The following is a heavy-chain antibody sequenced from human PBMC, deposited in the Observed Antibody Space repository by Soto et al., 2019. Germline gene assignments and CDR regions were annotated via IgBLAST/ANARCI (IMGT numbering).Heavy chain of an antibody. V-gene: IGHV1-69*02. CDR2: INPILSMS. CDR3: ATSYGSGYRAFDS. CDR1: GDTFNFYS. D-gene: IGHD3-10*01. Sequence: QVQLVQSGADVQRPGSSVRVSCKASGDTFNFYSINWVRQAPGLGLQWMGRINPILSMSNYAPRFQGRVTITADKSTSTAYMELSSLRSEYTAMYYCATSYGSGYRAFDSWGQGALVTFSS. J-gene: IGHJ4*02.